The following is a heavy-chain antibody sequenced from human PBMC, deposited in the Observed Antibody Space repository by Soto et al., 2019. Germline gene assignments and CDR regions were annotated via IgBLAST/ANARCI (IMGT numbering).Heavy chain of an antibody. CDR1: GFTFSSYG. V-gene: IGHV3-33*01. CDR3: ARVGYCSGGSCYSISKPFAFDI. D-gene: IGHD2-15*01. Sequence: QVQLVESGGGVVQPGRSLRLSCAASGFTFSSYGMHWVRQAPGKGLEWVAVIWYDGSNKYYADSVKGRFTISRDNSKNTLYLQMNSLRAEDTAVYYCARVGYCSGGSCYSISKPFAFDIWGQGTMVTVSS. J-gene: IGHJ3*02. CDR2: IWYDGSNK.